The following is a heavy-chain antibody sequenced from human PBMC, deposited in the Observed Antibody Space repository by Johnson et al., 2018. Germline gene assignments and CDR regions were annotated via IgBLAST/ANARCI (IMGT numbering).Heavy chain of an antibody. CDR3: AKAKEYYYGSGSMEYFQH. V-gene: IGHV3-23*04. CDR1: GFTFSSYA. CDR2: ISGSGGST. J-gene: IGHJ1*01. Sequence: VQLVESGGGVVQXGRSXRLXCAASGFTFSSYAMSWVRQAPGKGLEWVSAISGSGGSTYYADAVKGRFTISRDNSKNTLYLQMNSLRAEDTAVYYCAKAKEYYYGSGSMEYFQHWGQGTLVTVSS. D-gene: IGHD3-10*01.